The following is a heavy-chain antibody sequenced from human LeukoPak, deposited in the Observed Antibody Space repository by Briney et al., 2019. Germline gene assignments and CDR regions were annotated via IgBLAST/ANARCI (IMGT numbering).Heavy chain of an antibody. CDR1: GGSISSGAYY. CDR2: IYYDVRA. CDR3: ARDHSGSYHY. J-gene: IGHJ4*02. D-gene: IGHD1-26*01. Sequence: SETLSLTCTVSGGSISSGAYYLSWIRQPPGKGLEWIGYIYYDVRAYYNPSLKSRVTISIDKSKNQLSLRLSSVTAADTAVYYCARDHSGSYHYWGQGTLVTVSS. V-gene: IGHV4-30-2*01.